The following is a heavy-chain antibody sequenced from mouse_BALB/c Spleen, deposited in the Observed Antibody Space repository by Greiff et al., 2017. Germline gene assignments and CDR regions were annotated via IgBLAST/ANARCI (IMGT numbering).Heavy chain of an antibody. D-gene: IGHD2-4*01. V-gene: IGHV1S29*02. Sequence: VQLKESGPELVKPGASVKISCKASGYTFTDYNMHWVKQSHGKSLEWIGYIYPYNGGTGYNQKFKSKATLTVDNSSSTAYMELRSLTSEDSAVYYCATGDYSYWYFDVWGAGTTVTVSS. CDR2: IYPYNGGT. CDR1: GYTFTDYN. J-gene: IGHJ1*01. CDR3: ATGDYSYWYFDV.